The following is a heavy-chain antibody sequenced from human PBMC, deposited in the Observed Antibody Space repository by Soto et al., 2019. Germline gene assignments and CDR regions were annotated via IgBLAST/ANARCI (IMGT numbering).Heavy chain of an antibody. J-gene: IGHJ4*01. CDR1: GSSVSSGSYY. D-gene: IGHD3-22*01. V-gene: IGHV4-61*01. Sequence: SETLSLTCIVSGSSVSSGSYYWSWIRQPPGKQLEWIGYVYYSGSTKYNPSLKSRVIISVDTSKNQFSLKLSSVTAADAAVYYCARLGDYYQAFDYWGHGPLVTVSS. CDR2: VYYSGST. CDR3: ARLGDYYQAFDY.